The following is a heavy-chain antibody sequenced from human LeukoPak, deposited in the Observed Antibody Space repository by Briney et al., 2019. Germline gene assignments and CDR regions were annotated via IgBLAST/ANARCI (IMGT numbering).Heavy chain of an antibody. Sequence: GGSLRLSCAAPGFTFSSYWMSWVRQAPGKGLEWVANIKQDGSEKYYVDSVKGRFTISRDNAKNSLYLQMNSLRAENTAVYYCAREDVATVADYWGQGTLVTVSS. J-gene: IGHJ4*02. D-gene: IGHD4-23*01. CDR1: GFTFSSYW. V-gene: IGHV3-7*01. CDR2: IKQDGSEK. CDR3: AREDVATVADY.